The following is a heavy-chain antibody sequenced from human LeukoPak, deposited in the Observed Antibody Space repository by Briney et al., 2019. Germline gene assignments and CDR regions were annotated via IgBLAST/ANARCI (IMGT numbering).Heavy chain of an antibody. Sequence: GGSLRLSCAASGFTFSNAWMNWVRQAPGKGLEWVGRIKSKTDGGTTDYAAPVKGRFTISRDDSKNTLYLQMNSLKTEDTAVYYCTTDLYYYGSGPDYGVDVWGQGTTVTVSS. CDR2: IKSKTDGGTT. D-gene: IGHD3-10*01. J-gene: IGHJ6*02. CDR1: GFTFSNAW. CDR3: TTDLYYYGSGPDYGVDV. V-gene: IGHV3-15*07.